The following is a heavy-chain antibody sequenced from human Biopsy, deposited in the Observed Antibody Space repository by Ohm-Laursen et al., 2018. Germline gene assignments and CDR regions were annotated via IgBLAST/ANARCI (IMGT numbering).Heavy chain of an antibody. D-gene: IGHD1-26*01. CDR1: GGSISNYF. J-gene: IGHJ4*02. CDR2: FRFEDRT. CDR3: ALGGGSYVNFDY. V-gene: IGHV4-59*01. Sequence: TLSLTCAVSGGSISNYFWTWIRQPPGKGLEWIGYFRFEDRTSYDSSLKSRVTISADTSKNQFSLRLSSVTAADTAVYYCALGGGSYVNFDYWGQGTLVTVSP.